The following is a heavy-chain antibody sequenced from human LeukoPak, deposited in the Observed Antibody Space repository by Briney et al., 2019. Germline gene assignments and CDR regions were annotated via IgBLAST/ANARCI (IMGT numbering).Heavy chain of an antibody. V-gene: IGHV3-48*04. J-gene: IGHJ4*02. CDR1: GFTFSSYS. CDR3: ARGPPLTYCSGGSCYRVGPDY. CDR2: ISSSSSTI. Sequence: PGGSLRLSCAASGFTFSSYSMNWVRQAPGKGLEWVSYISSSSSTIYYADSVKGRFTISRDNAKNSLYLQMNSLRAEDTAVYYCARGPPLTYCSGGSCYRVGPDYWGQGTLVTVSS. D-gene: IGHD2-15*01.